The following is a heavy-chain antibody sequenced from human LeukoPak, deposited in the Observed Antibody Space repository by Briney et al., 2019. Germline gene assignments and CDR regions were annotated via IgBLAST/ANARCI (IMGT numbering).Heavy chain of an antibody. CDR1: GGTFSSYA. V-gene: IGHV1-69*05. CDR3: ARERVTYYDFWSGYQD. CDR2: IIPIFGTA. J-gene: IGHJ4*02. D-gene: IGHD3-3*01. Sequence: SVKVSYKASGGTFSSYAISWVRQAPGQGLEWMGGIIPIFGTANYAQKFQGRVTITTDESTSTAYMELSSLRSEDTAVYYCARERVTYYDFWSGYQDWGQGTLVTVSS.